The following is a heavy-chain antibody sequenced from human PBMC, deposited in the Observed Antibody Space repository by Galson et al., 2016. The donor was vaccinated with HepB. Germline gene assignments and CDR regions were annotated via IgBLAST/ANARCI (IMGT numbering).Heavy chain of an antibody. V-gene: IGHV3-69-1*01. CDR3: ARQGWVLYTTFGHYNYYMDV. CDR1: GFSFSDFN. CDR2: ISRDGDM. D-gene: IGHD3-3*01. Sequence: SLRLSCAASGFSFSDFNMNWVRQVPGKGLEWVSSISRDGDMSYSDSLKGRFIVSRDDAGNSLYLHISRLRAEDTAVYYCARQGWVLYTTFGHYNYYMDVWGNWTTVTVSS. J-gene: IGHJ6*03.